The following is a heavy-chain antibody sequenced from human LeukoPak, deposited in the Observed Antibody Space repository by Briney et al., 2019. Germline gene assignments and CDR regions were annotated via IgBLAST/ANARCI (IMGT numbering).Heavy chain of an antibody. J-gene: IGHJ4*02. Sequence: GGPLRLSCAASGITFSSNSMNWARKSPGKGLEWVSSVSSDSFHILYAHSEKRRLTISRDNAKNSLYLQRNRLRAEDTAVYYWRRGEKRGRTSGFDSWGQGTLVTVSS. CDR2: VSSDSFHI. CDR3: RRGEKRGRTSGFDS. CDR1: GITFSSNS. D-gene: IGHD2-2*01. V-gene: IGHV3-21*06.